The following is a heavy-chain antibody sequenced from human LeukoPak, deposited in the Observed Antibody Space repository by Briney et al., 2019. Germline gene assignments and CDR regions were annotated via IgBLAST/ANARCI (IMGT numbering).Heavy chain of an antibody. CDR3: ASRTTGSSGWY. V-gene: IGHV5-51*01. CDR2: ICPSDSET. J-gene: IGHJ4*02. CDR1: GYSFTSYW. D-gene: IGHD6-19*01. Sequence: GESLKISCKGSGYSFTSYWIGWVRQMPGKGLEWMGIICPSDSETTYSPSFQGQVTISADKSISTAYLQWSSLKASDTAKYYCASRTTGSSGWYWGQGTLVTVSS.